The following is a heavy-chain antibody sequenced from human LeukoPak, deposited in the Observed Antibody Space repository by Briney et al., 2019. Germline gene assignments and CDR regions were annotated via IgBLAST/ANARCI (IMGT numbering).Heavy chain of an antibody. V-gene: IGHV3-33*02. Sequence: PGTSLRLSREASVLTFSHFGMHWVRQAPGKGLEWVAVIWRDASNQDQADSAKGRFSISRNNFTTTVPLQRDSLRLEDTAGFYCAKDGQRGFDYSNSLEHWGEGSLVT. CDR1: VLTFSHFG. J-gene: IGHJ4*02. D-gene: IGHD4-11*01. CDR3: AKDGQRGFDYSNSLEH. CDR2: IWRDASNQ.